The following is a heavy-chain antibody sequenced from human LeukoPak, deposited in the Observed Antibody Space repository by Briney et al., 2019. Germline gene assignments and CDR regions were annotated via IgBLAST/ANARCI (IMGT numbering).Heavy chain of an antibody. CDR2: ISANTGST. CDR3: AKPRNYYDNGGYYNYFDP. CDR1: GYTFTNNG. J-gene: IGHJ5*02. Sequence: ASVKVSCKASGYTFTNNGLTWVRQAPRQGREWMGWISANTGSTNYAQKFQGIVTMTTDTFTNTAYMEMRSLRSDDTAVYYCAKPRNYYDNGGYYNYFDPWGQGTLVTVSS. D-gene: IGHD3-22*01. V-gene: IGHV1-18*01.